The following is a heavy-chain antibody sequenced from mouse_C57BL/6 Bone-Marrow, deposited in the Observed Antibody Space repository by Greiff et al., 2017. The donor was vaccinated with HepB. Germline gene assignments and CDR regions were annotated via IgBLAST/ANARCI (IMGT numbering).Heavy chain of an antibody. Sequence: EVQLVESGGDLVKPGGSLKLSCAASGFTFSSYGMSWVRQTPDKRLEWVATISSGGSYTYYPDSVKGRFTISRDNAKNTLYLQMSSLKSEDTAMYYCARPNGNWGMDYWGQGTSVTVSS. D-gene: IGHD2-1*01. CDR2: ISSGGSYT. J-gene: IGHJ4*01. CDR3: ARPNGNWGMDY. CDR1: GFTFSSYG. V-gene: IGHV5-6*01.